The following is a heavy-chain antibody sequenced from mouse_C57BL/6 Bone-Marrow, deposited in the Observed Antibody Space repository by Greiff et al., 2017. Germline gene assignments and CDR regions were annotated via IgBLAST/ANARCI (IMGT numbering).Heavy chain of an antibody. Sequence: QVQLQQPGAELVKPGASVKMSCKASGYTFTSYWITWVKQRPGQGLEWIGDIYPGSGSTNYNEKFKSKATLTVDTSSSTAYMQLSSLTSEDSAVYYCARGSHYGSSAWFAYWGQGTLVTVSA. CDR3: ARGSHYGSSAWFAY. CDR2: IYPGSGST. J-gene: IGHJ3*01. D-gene: IGHD1-1*01. V-gene: IGHV1-55*01. CDR1: GYTFTSYW.